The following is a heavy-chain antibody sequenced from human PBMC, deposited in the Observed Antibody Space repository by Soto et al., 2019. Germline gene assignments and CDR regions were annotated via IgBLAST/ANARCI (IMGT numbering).Heavy chain of an antibody. Sequence: GGSLRLSCAASGFTFRNAWMSWVRQAPGKGLEWVGRIKRKTDGGTTDYAAPVKGRFTISRDDSKNTLYLQMNSLKGEDTAVYYCTTGAVPPAMRGSVCVYWGQGTLVTVSS. V-gene: IGHV3-15*01. D-gene: IGHD2-2*01. CDR1: GFTFRNAW. CDR2: IKRKTDGGTT. J-gene: IGHJ4*02. CDR3: TTGAVPPAMRGSVCVY.